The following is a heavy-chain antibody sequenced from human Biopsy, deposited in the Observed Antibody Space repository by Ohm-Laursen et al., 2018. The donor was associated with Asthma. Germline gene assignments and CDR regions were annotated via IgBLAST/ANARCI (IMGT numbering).Heavy chain of an antibody. V-gene: IGHV4-59*01. D-gene: IGHD2-15*01. CDR1: GVSIRSYY. Sequence: GTLSLTWTVSGVSIRSYYWTWIRQPPGKGLEWIGNIHYSGSTYSNPSLKSRVTISADTSKKQISLRLSSVIAADTAVYYCAGFCSGGNCPDHWGQGTLVTVSS. CDR2: IHYSGST. J-gene: IGHJ4*02. CDR3: AGFCSGGNCPDH.